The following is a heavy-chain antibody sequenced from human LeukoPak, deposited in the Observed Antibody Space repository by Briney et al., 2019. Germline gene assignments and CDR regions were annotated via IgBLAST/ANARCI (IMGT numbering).Heavy chain of an antibody. D-gene: IGHD3-22*01. CDR2: IYHSGST. CDR3: ARLSGYYYYYMDV. J-gene: IGHJ6*03. CDR1: GYSISSGHY. Sequence: PSETLSLTCAVSGYSISSGHYWGWIRPPPGKGLEWIGSIYHSGSTHYNPSLKSRVTISVDTSKNQFSLKLSSVTAADTAVYYCARLSGYYYYYMDVWGKGTTVTVSS. V-gene: IGHV4-38-2*01.